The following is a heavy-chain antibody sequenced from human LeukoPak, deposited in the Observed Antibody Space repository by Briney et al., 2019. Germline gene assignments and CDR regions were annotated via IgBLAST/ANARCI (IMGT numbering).Heavy chain of an antibody. J-gene: IGHJ4*02. Sequence: SETLSLTCTVSGGSISSSSYYWGWIRQPPGKGLEWIGSFYYSGSTYYNPSLKSRVTISVDTSKNQFSLKWSSVTAADTAVYYCARRFYSGGFEYWGQGTLVTVSS. D-gene: IGHD2-15*01. CDR3: ARRFYSGGFEY. CDR2: FYYSGST. V-gene: IGHV4-39*01. CDR1: GGSISSSSYY.